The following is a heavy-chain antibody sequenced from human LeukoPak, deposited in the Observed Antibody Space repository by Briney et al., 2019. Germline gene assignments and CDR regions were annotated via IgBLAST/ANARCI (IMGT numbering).Heavy chain of an antibody. D-gene: IGHD1-26*01. J-gene: IGHJ3*02. V-gene: IGHV3-7*01. CDR1: GFTFRSYW. CDR2: IKQDGSET. CDR3: ARDGELGSPADAFDI. Sequence: GGSLRLSCAASGFTFRSYWMTWVRQSPGKGLEWVANIKQDGSETYYADSVKGRFTISRDNAKRSLYLQMNSLRAEDTAVYYCARDGELGSPADAFDIWGQGTMVTVSS.